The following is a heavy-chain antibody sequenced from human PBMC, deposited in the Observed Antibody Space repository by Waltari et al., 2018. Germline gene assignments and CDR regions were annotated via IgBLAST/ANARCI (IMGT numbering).Heavy chain of an antibody. Sequence: QVQLVQSGAEVKKPGASVKVSCKASGYTFTGYSMHWVRQAPGQRLEWMGWINPNSGGTNYAQKFQGRVTMTRDTSISTAYMEPSRLRSDDTAVYYCARDIVVVPAAIGYYYMDVWGKGTTVTVSS. J-gene: IGHJ6*03. V-gene: IGHV1-2*02. D-gene: IGHD2-2*01. CDR1: GYTFTGYS. CDR3: ARDIVVVPAAIGYYYMDV. CDR2: INPNSGGT.